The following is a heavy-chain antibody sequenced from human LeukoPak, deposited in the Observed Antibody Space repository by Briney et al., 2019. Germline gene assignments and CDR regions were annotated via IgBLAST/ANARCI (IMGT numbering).Heavy chain of an antibody. Sequence: PSQTLSLTCTVSGGSISSSSYYWGWIRQPPGKGLEWIGSIYYSGSTYYNPSLKSRVTISVDTSKNQFSLKLSSVTAADTAVYYCARVDTAMVGIDYWGQGTLVTVSS. CDR2: IYYSGST. D-gene: IGHD5-18*01. CDR1: GGSISSSSYY. V-gene: IGHV4-39*07. CDR3: ARVDTAMVGIDY. J-gene: IGHJ4*02.